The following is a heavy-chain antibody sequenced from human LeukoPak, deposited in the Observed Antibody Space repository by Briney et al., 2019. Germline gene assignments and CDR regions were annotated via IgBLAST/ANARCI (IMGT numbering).Heavy chain of an antibody. CDR3: ARGATDTTRWFDP. CDR1: GGSFSGYY. D-gene: IGHD1-7*01. CDR2: INHSGST. J-gene: IGHJ5*02. Sequence: SETLSLTCAVYGGSFSGYYWSWIRQPPGKGLEWIGEINHSGSTSESTFHADSVKGRFTISRDNAKNSLYLQMNGLRADDTATYYCARGATDTTRWFDPWGQGTLVTVSS. V-gene: IGHV4-34*01.